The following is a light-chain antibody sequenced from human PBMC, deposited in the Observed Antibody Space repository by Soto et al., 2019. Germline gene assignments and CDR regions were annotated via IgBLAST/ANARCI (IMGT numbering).Light chain of an antibody. CDR1: SSDVGGYNY. V-gene: IGLV2-14*01. CDR2: DVS. Sequence: ALTQPASVSGSPGQSITISCTGTSSDVGGYNYVSWYQQHPGKAPKLMIYDVSNRPSGVSNRFSGSKSGNTASLTISGLQAEDEADYYCSSYTSSSTLRVFGTGTKVTVL. CDR3: SSYTSSSTLRV. J-gene: IGLJ1*01.